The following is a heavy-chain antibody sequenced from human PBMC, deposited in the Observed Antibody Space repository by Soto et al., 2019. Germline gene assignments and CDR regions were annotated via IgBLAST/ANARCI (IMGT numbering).Heavy chain of an antibody. J-gene: IGHJ5*01. Sequence: GRSLRLSCAASGFTFSNYDMNWVRQAPGKGLEWVSAITGSGGSTYDADSVKGRFTISRDNSKNMLYPQMNSLRAEDTAVYFCAKSTCYTTHCYVPDSWGQGTLVTVSS. CDR3: AKSTCYTTHCYVPDS. V-gene: IGHV3-23*01. CDR1: GFTFSNYD. D-gene: IGHD3-16*02. CDR2: ITGSGGST.